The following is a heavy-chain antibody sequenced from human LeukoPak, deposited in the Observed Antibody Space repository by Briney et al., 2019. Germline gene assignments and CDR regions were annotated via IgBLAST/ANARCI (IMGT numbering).Heavy chain of an antibody. CDR3: ARDVLSDFWSGYYAGAFDI. V-gene: IGHV4-4*02. J-gene: IGHJ3*02. D-gene: IGHD3-3*01. Sequence: PSGTLSLTCAVSGGSISSSNWWSWVRQPPGKGLEWIGEIYHSGSTNYNPSLKSRVTISVDRSKNQFSLKLSSVTAADTAVYYCARDVLSDFWSGYYAGAFDIWGQGTMVTVSS. CDR1: GGSISSSNW. CDR2: IYHSGST.